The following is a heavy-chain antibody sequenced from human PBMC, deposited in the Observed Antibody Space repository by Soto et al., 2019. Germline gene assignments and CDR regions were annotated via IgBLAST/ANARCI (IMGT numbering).Heavy chain of an antibody. D-gene: IGHD5-12*01. CDR3: TTDISGTYYYYGMDV. CDR1: GFTFSNAW. J-gene: IGHJ6*02. CDR2: IKSKTDGGTT. Sequence: PGGSLRLSCAASGFTFSNAWMSGVRQAPGKGLEWVGRIKSKTDGGTTDYAAPVKGRFTISRDDSKNTLYLQMNSLKTEDTAVYYCTTDISGTYYYYGMDVWGQGTTVTVSS. V-gene: IGHV3-15*01.